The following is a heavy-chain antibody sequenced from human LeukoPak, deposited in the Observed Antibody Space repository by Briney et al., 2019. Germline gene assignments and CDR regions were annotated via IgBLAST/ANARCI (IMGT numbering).Heavy chain of an antibody. CDR2: IYYSGST. CDR1: GGSISSGGYY. V-gene: IGHV4-31*03. J-gene: IGHJ5*02. D-gene: IGHD6-13*01. Sequence: SETLSLTCTLSGGSISSGGYYWSWIRQHPGKGLEWIGYIYYSGSTYYNPSLKSRVTISVDTSKNQLSLKLSSVTAADTAVYYCARGSIAAAGNWFDPWGQGTLVTVSS. CDR3: ARGSIAAAGNWFDP.